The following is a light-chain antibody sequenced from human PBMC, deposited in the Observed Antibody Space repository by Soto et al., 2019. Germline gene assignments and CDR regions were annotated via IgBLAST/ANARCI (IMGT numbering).Light chain of an antibody. CDR3: QQCDDLPFT. CDR2: GAS. V-gene: IGKV1-33*01. J-gene: IGKJ3*01. CDR1: QDINSY. Sequence: DIQMTQSPSSLSASVGDSVTITCQASQDINSYLNWYQQKPGKAPKLLIFGASNLETGVPSRFSGGGSGTDFTFTISSLQPEDIATYYCQQCDDLPFTFGPGTRVDIK.